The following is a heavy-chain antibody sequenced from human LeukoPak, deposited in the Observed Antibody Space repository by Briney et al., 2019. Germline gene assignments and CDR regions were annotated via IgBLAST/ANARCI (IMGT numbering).Heavy chain of an antibody. CDR1: GGSFSGYY. CDR2: INHSGST. D-gene: IGHD1-7*01. V-gene: IGHV4-34*01. J-gene: IGHJ4*02. CDR3: ARGAGTYDY. Sequence: SETLSLTCAVYGGSFSGYYWSWIRQPPGKGLEWIGKINHSGSTNYNPSLKSRVTISVDTSKNQFSLKLSSVTAADTAVYYCARGAGTYDYWGQGTLVTVSS.